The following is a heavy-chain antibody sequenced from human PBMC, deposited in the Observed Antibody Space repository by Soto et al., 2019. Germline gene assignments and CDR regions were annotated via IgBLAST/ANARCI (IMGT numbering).Heavy chain of an antibody. CDR3: ARRYCRSGDCYSDY. CDR1: DYNFATYW. Sequence: GESLKISCEGSDYNFATYWVAWVRQMPGAGLEWVGMIKPGDSDTRYNPSLQGRVTISADKSTNTAYLKWRSLKASDTAIYFCARRYCRSGDCYSDYWGQGALVPVSS. J-gene: IGHJ4*02. CDR2: IKPGDSDT. V-gene: IGHV5-51*01. D-gene: IGHD2-21*01.